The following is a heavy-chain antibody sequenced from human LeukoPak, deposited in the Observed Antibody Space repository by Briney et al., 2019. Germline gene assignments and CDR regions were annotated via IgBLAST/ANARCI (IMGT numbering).Heavy chain of an antibody. Sequence: GGSLRLSCAASGFTVSSNYMSWVRQAPGKGLEWVSVIYSGGSTYYADSVKGRFTISRDNSKNTLYLQMNSLRAEDTAVYYCAKSTRQGAFDYWGQGTLVTVSS. V-gene: IGHV3-53*01. J-gene: IGHJ4*02. CDR1: GFTVSSNY. D-gene: IGHD3-16*01. CDR3: AKSTRQGAFDY. CDR2: IYSGGST.